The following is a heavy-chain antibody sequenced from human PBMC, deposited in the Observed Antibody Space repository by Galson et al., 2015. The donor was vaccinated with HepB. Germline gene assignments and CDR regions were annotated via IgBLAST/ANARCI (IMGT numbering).Heavy chain of an antibody. CDR3: ARPRKGYGGNSGVFDY. D-gene: IGHD4-23*01. CDR2: IYPGDSDT. CDR1: GYSFTSYW. Sequence: QSGAEVKKPGESLKISCKGSGYSFTSYWIGWVRQMPGKGLEWMGIIYPGDSDTRYSPSFQGQVTISADKSISTAYLQWSSLKASDTAMYYCARPRKGYGGNSGVFDYWGQGTLVTVSS. V-gene: IGHV5-51*03. J-gene: IGHJ4*02.